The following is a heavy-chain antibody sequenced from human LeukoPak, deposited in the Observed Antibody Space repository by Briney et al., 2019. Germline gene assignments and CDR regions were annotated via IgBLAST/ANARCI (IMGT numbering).Heavy chain of an antibody. CDR3: ARDATYDFWSGRPGAGQNWFDP. D-gene: IGHD3-3*01. CDR1: GGSISSYY. CDR2: IYYSGST. Sequence: PSETLSLTCTVSGGSISSYYWSWIRQPPGKGLEWIGYIYYSGSTNYNPSLKSRVTISVDTSKNQFSLKLSSVTAADTAVYYCARDATYDFWSGRPGAGQNWFDPWGQGTLVTVSS. J-gene: IGHJ5*02. V-gene: IGHV4-59*01.